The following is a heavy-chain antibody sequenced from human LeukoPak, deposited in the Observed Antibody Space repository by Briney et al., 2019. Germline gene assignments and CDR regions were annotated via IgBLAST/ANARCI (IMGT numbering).Heavy chain of an antibody. Sequence: SGPTLVNPTQTLTLTCTFSGFSLSTSGVGVGWIRQPPGKALEWLALIYWTDDKRYSPSLKSRLTIAKDTSKNQAVLTMTNMDPVDTATYYCVHAITIFGVPRENWFDPWGQGTLVTVSS. CDR3: VHAITIFGVPRENWFDP. J-gene: IGHJ5*02. V-gene: IGHV2-5*01. CDR1: GFSLSTSGVG. CDR2: IYWTDDK. D-gene: IGHD3-3*01.